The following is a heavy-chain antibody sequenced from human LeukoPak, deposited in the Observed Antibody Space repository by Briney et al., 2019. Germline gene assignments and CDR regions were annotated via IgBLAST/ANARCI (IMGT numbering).Heavy chain of an antibody. Sequence: PGGSLRLSCAASGFSLSSYAMSWVRQAPGKGLEWVSATSSSDSGTYYADSVRGRFTISRDNSKHTVFLQMNSLRAEDTAVYYCARLNYDNTSYYSNYFEYWGQGTLVTVSS. CDR2: TSSSDSGT. CDR1: GFSLSSYA. V-gene: IGHV3-23*01. J-gene: IGHJ4*02. CDR3: ARLNYDNTSYYSNYFEY. D-gene: IGHD3-22*01.